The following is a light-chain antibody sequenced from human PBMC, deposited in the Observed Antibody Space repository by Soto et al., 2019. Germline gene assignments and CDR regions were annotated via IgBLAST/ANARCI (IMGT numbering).Light chain of an antibody. J-gene: IGKJ5*01. CDR2: GAS. CDR1: QSVSSNY. CDR3: QQYGSSPPIT. V-gene: IGKV3-20*01. Sequence: EIVLTQSPGTLSLSPGERATLSCRASQSVSSNYLAWYQQKPGQAPRLLIYGASSRATGIPDRFSGSGSGTDFTLTISRLEPEDFAVFSCQQYGSSPPITFGQGTRLEIK.